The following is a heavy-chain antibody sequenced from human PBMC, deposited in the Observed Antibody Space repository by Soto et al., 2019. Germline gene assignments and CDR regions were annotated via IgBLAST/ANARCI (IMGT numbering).Heavy chain of an antibody. V-gene: IGHV3-33*01. CDR3: ARDDSSGYYYYYYGMDV. D-gene: IGHD3-22*01. CDR1: GFTFSSYG. CDR2: IWYDGSNK. Sequence: GGSLRLSCAASGFTFSSYGMHWVRQAPGKGLEWVAVIWYDGSNKYYADSVKGRFTISRDNSKNTLYLQMNSLRAEDTAVYYCARDDSSGYYYYYYGMDVWGQGTTVTVSS. J-gene: IGHJ6*02.